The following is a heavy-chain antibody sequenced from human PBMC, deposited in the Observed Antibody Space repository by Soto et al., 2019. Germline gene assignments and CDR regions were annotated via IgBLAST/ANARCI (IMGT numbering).Heavy chain of an antibody. Sequence: GASVKVSCKASGSILSEPSMHWVRQAPGKGLEWMGGFDPGDGEIIYAQKFQGRVTMTEDTSTKTAHMELRSLRFDDTAVYYCTTPHYGGNPGRAVFDIWGQGTMVTVSS. D-gene: IGHD4-17*01. V-gene: IGHV1-24*01. CDR1: GSILSEPS. J-gene: IGHJ3*02. CDR3: TTPHYGGNPGRAVFDI. CDR2: FDPGDGEI.